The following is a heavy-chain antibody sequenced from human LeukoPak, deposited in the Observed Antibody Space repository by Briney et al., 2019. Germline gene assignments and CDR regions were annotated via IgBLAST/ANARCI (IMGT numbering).Heavy chain of an antibody. CDR3: ARSSYSSGLDY. CDR1: GFTFSSYD. J-gene: IGHJ4*02. D-gene: IGHD6-19*01. Sequence: PGGSLRLSCAASGFTFSSYDMNWVRQAPGKGLEWVSYISPSSTRIDYAASVRGRFTISRDNAKRSLYLQMSSLRAEDTAVYYCARSSYSSGLDYWGQGTLVTVSS. CDR2: ISPSSTRI. V-gene: IGHV3-48*04.